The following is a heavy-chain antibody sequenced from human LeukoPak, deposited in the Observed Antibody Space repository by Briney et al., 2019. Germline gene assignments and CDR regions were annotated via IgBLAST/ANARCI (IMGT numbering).Heavy chain of an antibody. CDR1: GFTLSTYG. CDR3: ARDPGGGGY. J-gene: IGHJ4*02. CDR2: ISSSSSYI. D-gene: IGHD3-10*01. V-gene: IGHV3-21*01. Sequence: GSLRLSCAASGFTLSTYGMTWVRQAPGKGLEWVSSISSSSSYIYYADSVKGRFTISRDNAKNSLYLQMNSLRAEDTAVYYCARDPGGGGYWGQGTLVTVSS.